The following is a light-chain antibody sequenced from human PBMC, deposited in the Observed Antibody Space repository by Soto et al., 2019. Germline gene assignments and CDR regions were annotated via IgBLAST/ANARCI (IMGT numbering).Light chain of an antibody. CDR1: SSDVGGYNY. CDR2: EVS. J-gene: IGLJ1*01. V-gene: IGLV2-14*01. CDR3: SSYTSSSVCV. Sequence: QSALTQPASVSGSAGQSITISCAGTSSDVGGYNYVSWYQQHPGKAPKLMIYEVSNRPSGVSNRFSGSKSGNTASLTISGLQAEDEADYYCSSYTSSSVCVFGTGTKVTVL.